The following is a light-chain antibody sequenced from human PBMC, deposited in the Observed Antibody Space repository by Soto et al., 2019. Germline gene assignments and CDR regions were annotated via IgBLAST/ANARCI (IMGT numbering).Light chain of an antibody. CDR2: DAS. V-gene: IGKV3-11*01. Sequence: EIVLTQSPATLSLSPGEIATLSCMASQSVSSYLAWYQQKPGQAPRLLIYDASNRATGTPARFSGSGSGKDFTLTIHSLEPEDFAIYYCQQRSNWPPYTFGQGTKLEIK. CDR3: QQRSNWPPYT. CDR1: QSVSSY. J-gene: IGKJ2*01.